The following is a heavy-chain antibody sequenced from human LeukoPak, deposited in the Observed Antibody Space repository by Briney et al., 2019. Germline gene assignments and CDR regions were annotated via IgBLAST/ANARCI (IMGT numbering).Heavy chain of an antibody. J-gene: IGHJ4*02. CDR1: GLTFTDHY. V-gene: IGHV1-2*02. CDR3: VREGEGPLSKDFDY. CDR2: IGPHSTFT. D-gene: IGHD2/OR15-2a*01. Sequence: ASMKVSCKSSGLTFTDHYIHWVRQGPGQGLEWMGYIGPHSTFTSSPQEFQGRVTMTRDASMSTAYMELTRLTSDDTAVYYCVREGEGPLSKDFDYWGQGTLVTVSS.